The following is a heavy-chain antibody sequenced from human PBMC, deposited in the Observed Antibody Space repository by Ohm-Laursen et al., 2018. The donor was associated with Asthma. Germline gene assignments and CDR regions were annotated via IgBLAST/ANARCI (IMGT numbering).Heavy chain of an antibody. V-gene: IGHV3-11*01. CDR1: EFTFSLYS. Sequence: SLRLSCAASEFTFSLYSMNWVRQAPGKGLEWVSYISSSGSTIYYADSVKGRFTISRDNAKNSLYLQMNSLRAEDTAVYYCARDSIRHDEGYDFWSGPSYGMDVWGQGTTVTVSS. D-gene: IGHD3-3*01. CDR3: ARDSIRHDEGYDFWSGPSYGMDV. J-gene: IGHJ6*02. CDR2: ISSSGSTI.